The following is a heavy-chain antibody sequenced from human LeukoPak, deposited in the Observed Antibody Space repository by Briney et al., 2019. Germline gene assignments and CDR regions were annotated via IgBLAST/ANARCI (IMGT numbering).Heavy chain of an antibody. CDR1: GGSISSYY. CDR2: IYNNGST. Sequence: SETLSLTCTVSGGSISSYYWSWIRQPPGKGLEWIAYIYNNGSTNYNPSLKSRVTISVDTSKNQFSLKLSSVTAADTAVYYCARAPANDYVDYYYGMDVWGQGTTVTVSS. D-gene: IGHD4-17*01. V-gene: IGHV4-59*01. CDR3: ARAPANDYVDYYYGMDV. J-gene: IGHJ6*02.